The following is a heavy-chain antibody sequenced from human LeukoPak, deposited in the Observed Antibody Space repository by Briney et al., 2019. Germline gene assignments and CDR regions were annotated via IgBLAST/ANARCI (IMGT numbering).Heavy chain of an antibody. D-gene: IGHD6-13*01. Sequence: PGGSLRLSCAASGFMFSRYSMNWVRQAPGKGLEWVSSISSSSSYIYYADSVKGRFTISRDNARNSLFLQMNSLRAEDTAVYYCAREGFSRGYYQYYYMDVWGKGTTVTVSS. J-gene: IGHJ6*03. CDR2: ISSSSSYI. CDR3: AREGFSRGYYQYYYMDV. V-gene: IGHV3-21*01. CDR1: GFMFSRYS.